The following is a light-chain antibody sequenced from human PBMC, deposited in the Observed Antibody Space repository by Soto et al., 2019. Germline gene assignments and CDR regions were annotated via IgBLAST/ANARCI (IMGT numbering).Light chain of an antibody. V-gene: IGKV1-39*01. CDR3: QQSYNTSPIT. CDR1: ETISTF. Sequence: DIQMTQSPSSLSASVGDRVTMTCRAIETISTFLNWYQHTPGKAPKLLIYAASHLQSGVPSRFSGSGSGTDFTLTISGLQPEDFASYYCQQSYNTSPITFGQGTRLEIK. J-gene: IGKJ5*01. CDR2: AAS.